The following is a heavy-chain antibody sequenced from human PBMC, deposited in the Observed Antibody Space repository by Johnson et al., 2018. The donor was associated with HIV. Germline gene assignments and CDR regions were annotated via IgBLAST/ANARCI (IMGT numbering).Heavy chain of an antibody. CDR2: ITWNGGST. CDR1: GFTFDDYG. V-gene: IGHV3-20*04. J-gene: IGHJ3*02. D-gene: IGHD5-24*01. Sequence: VQLVESGGGVVRPGGSLRLSCVASGFTFDDYGMTWVRQAPRKGLEWVSGITWNGGSTAYADSVKGRFTLSRDNAKNSLYLQMNSLGVEDTALYYCARFGDMATSFHGFDIWGQGTMVNVSS. CDR3: ARFGDMATSFHGFDI.